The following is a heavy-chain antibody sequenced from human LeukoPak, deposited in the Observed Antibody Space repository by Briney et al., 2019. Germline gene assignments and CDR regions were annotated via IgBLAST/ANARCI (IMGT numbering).Heavy chain of an antibody. Sequence: SVKVSCKASGGTFSSYAISWVRQAPGHGLEWMGRIIPILGIANYAQKFQGRVTITADKSTSTAYMEMSSLRSEDTAVYYCARVYSSGWYKEWFDPWGQGTLVTVSS. CDR3: ARVYSSGWYKEWFDP. CDR2: IIPILGIA. V-gene: IGHV1-69*04. CDR1: GGTFSSYA. D-gene: IGHD6-19*01. J-gene: IGHJ5*02.